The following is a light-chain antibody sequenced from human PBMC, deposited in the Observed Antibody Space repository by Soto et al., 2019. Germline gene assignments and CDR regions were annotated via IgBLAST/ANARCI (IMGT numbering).Light chain of an antibody. Sequence: DIVLTESTATGSLSPWERTTLSFRASQGVSNSLAWFQQKPGQAPRLLIYDASNRATGIPARFSGSGSGTDFTLTISSLEPEDFAVYYCQQRSDWITFGQGTRLEI. CDR2: DAS. J-gene: IGKJ5*01. CDR1: QGVSNS. V-gene: IGKV3-11*01. CDR3: QQRSDWIT.